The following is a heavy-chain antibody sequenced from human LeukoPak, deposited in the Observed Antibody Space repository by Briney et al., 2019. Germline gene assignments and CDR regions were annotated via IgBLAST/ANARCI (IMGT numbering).Heavy chain of an antibody. CDR1: GFTFTSYW. CDR2: IDGDGSST. J-gene: IGHJ4*02. Sequence: GGSLRLSCAASGFTFTSYWMHWVRQAPGKGLVWVSRIDGDGSSTMYADSVKGRFTISRDSAKNTVYLQMKSLRVEDTALYYCARGASIAGGFNGWGQGTLVTVSS. V-gene: IGHV3-74*03. D-gene: IGHD3-10*01. CDR3: ARGASIAGGFNG.